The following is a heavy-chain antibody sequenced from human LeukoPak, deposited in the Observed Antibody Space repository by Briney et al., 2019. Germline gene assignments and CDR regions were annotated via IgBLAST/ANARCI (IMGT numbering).Heavy chain of an antibody. V-gene: IGHV3-21*01. J-gene: IGHJ4*02. CDR1: GFTFSSYS. D-gene: IGHD3-3*01. CDR2: ISSSSSYI. Sequence: PGGSLRLSCAASGFTFSSYSMNWVRQAPGKGLEWVPSISSSSSYIYYADSVKGRFTISRDNAKNSLYLQMNSLRAEDTAVYYCARSRLFDYYDFWSGDPSGIDYWGQGTLVTVSS. CDR3: ARSRLFDYYDFWSGDPSGIDY.